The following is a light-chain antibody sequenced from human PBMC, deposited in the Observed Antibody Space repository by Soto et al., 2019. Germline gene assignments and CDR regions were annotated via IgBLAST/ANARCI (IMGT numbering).Light chain of an antibody. V-gene: IGLV2-14*01. Sequence: QSVLTQPRSVSGSPGQSVTFSCTGTSSDVGVYNYVSWYQQHPGKAPKLMIYGVSNRPSGVSNRFSGSKSGNTASLTISGLQADDEADYYCSSHTISSALQVFGTGTKVTVL. CDR3: SSHTISSALQV. J-gene: IGLJ1*01. CDR1: SSDVGVYNY. CDR2: GVS.